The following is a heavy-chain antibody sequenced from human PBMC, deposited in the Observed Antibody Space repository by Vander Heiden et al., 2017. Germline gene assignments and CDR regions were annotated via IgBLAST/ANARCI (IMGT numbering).Heavy chain of an antibody. D-gene: IGHD4-4*01. CDR3: ARGNDYSNFDWFFDL. Sequence: EMKLLESGGGLVQPGGSLRLSCAASEFTFRNYAMSWGRQAPGQGLEWVSTIRPSGRSTYYADSVKGRFTISRDNSKNTLSLQMNSLRAEDTAVYYCARGNDYSNFDWFFDLWGRGTLITVSS. J-gene: IGHJ2*01. CDR1: EFTFRNYA. V-gene: IGHV3-23*01. CDR2: IRPSGRST.